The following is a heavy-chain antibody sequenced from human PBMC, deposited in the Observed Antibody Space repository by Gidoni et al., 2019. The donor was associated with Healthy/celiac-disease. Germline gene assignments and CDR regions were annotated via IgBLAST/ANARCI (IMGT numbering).Heavy chain of an antibody. CDR2: IIPIFGTA. J-gene: IGHJ5*02. CDR3: ARDPYGAGSNIGNWFDH. V-gene: IGHV1-69*01. D-gene: IGHD3-10*01. CDR1: GGTFSSYA. Sequence: QVHLVQSGAEVKKPGSSVTVSCKASGGTFSSYAIRWVRQAPGQGLEWMGGIIPIFGTANDAQKFQGRVTSTADESTSTAYMELSSLRSEDTAVYYCARDPYGAGSNIGNWFDHWGQGTLVTVSS.